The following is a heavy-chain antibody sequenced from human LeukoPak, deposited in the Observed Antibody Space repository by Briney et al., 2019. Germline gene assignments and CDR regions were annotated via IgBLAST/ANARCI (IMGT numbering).Heavy chain of an antibody. CDR2: INTNTGNP. Sequence: ASVKVSCKASGYTFTSYAMNWVRQAPGQGLEWMGWINTNTGNPTYAQGFTGRFVFSLDTSVSTACLQISSLKAEDTAVYYCARVPGIAVAGTLARYYYYGMDVWGQGTTVTVSS. J-gene: IGHJ6*02. CDR1: GYTFTSYA. V-gene: IGHV7-4-1*02. D-gene: IGHD6-19*01. CDR3: ARVPGIAVAGTLARYYYYGMDV.